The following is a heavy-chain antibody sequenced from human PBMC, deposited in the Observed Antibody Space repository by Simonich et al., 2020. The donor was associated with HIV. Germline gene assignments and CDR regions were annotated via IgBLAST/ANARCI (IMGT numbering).Heavy chain of an antibody. CDR3: ARLTAGGLGEYFQH. CDR1: GGSFSGYY. Sequence: QVQLQQWGAGLLKPSETLSLTCAVYGGSFSGYYWGWIRQPPGKGLEWIGEINHRGRTNYNPSLKSRVTISVDTSKNQFSLKLSSVTAADTAVYYCARLTAGGLGEYFQHWGQGTLVTVSS. D-gene: IGHD6-13*01. J-gene: IGHJ1*01. V-gene: IGHV4-34*01. CDR2: INHRGRT.